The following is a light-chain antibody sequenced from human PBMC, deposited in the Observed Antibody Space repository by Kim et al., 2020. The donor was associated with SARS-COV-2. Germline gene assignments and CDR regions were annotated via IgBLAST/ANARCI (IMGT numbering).Light chain of an antibody. V-gene: IGKV1-39*01. CDR1: QSITTY. CDR2: AAS. CDR3: QQSYSAPWT. J-gene: IGKJ1*01. Sequence: DIQMTQSPSSLSASVGDRVTITCRASQSITTYLNWYQQKPGKAPKVLIYAASSLESGVPPRFSGSASGTDFTLTISSLHPEDFATYYCQQSYSAPWTFGQGTKVDIK.